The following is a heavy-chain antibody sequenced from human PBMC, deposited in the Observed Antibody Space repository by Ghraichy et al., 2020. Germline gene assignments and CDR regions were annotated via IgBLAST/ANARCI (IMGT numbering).Heavy chain of an antibody. Sequence: ESLNISCTVSGGSMSTSADYWGWIRQPPGKRLEWIGRIYNSVSTHYNPSLRSRVTISVDPSKDQFSLRLTSVTASDPAAYYCARNKTGSLSGWFDPWGPGLLVTVSS. J-gene: IGHJ5*02. D-gene: IGHD6-6*01. V-gene: IGHV4-39*01. CDR3: ARNKTGSLSGWFDP. CDR2: IYNSVST. CDR1: GGSMSTSADY.